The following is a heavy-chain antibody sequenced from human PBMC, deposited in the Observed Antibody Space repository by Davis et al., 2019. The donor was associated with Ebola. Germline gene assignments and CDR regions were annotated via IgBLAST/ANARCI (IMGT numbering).Heavy chain of an antibody. D-gene: IGHD2-2*01. J-gene: IGHJ4*02. CDR3: AKIVVVPAATDY. Sequence: GESLKISCAASGFTFSNYAMTWVRQAPGKGLDWVSTISGGNTYYADSVKGRFTISRDNSKNTLYLQMNSLRAEDTAVYYCAKIVVVPAATDYWGQGTLVTVSS. V-gene: IGHV3-23*01. CDR1: GFTFSNYA. CDR2: ISGGNT.